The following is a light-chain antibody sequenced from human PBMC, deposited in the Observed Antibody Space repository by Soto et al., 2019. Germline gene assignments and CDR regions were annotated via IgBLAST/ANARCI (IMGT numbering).Light chain of an antibody. Sequence: DLQMTQSPSSLSASAGARVTISCRASQGISNYLAWYQQKPGKVPKLLIYAASTLQSGVPSRFSGSGSGTNLTITISSLQPEDVETYDGQKYNSAPLTFGGGTKVDIK. CDR3: QKYNSAPLT. V-gene: IGKV1-27*01. CDR1: QGISNY. J-gene: IGKJ4*01. CDR2: AAS.